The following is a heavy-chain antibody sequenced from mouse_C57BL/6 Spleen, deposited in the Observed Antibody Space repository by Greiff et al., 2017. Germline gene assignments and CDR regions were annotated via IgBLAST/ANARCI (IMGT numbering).Heavy chain of an antibody. CDR3: AKSGLHFMDY. Sequence: VQLQQSGPSLVAPSQSLSITCTVSGFSLTSNGVSWVRKPPGTGLVWLGVRWGDGITKYHSALISRLSISEDNSKSQVFLKLNSLQTDDTATYYCAKSGLHFMDYGGQGTSVTVSS. J-gene: IGHJ4*01. V-gene: IGHV2-3*01. CDR1: GFSLTSNG. CDR2: RWGDGIT.